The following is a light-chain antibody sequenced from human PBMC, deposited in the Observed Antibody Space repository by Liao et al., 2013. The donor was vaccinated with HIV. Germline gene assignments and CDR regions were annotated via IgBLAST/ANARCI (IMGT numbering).Light chain of an antibody. CDR1: HVGSKS. J-gene: IGLJ1*01. Sequence: SYELTQPPSVSVAPGKTASITCGGDHVGSKSLHWYQQKPGQAPVLVIYVDSDRPSGIPERFSGSNSGNTATLTISRVEAGDEADYYCQVWDSSSDQGYVFGTGTKVTVL. V-gene: IGLV3-21*01. CDR2: VDS. CDR3: QVWDSSSDQGYV.